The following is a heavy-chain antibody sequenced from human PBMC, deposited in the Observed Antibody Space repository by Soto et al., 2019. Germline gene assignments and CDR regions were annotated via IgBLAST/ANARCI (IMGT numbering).Heavy chain of an antibody. Sequence: PGGSLRLSCATSGFTFVSYSMNWVRQSPGQGLEWLSYISSRSETIYYADSVKGRFTVSRDNSRDSLYLQMNNLRDEDTAVYYCASDLHRYSVGDYWGHGVRVTVSS. CDR2: ISSRSETI. D-gene: IGHD4-4*01. CDR1: GFTFVSYS. V-gene: IGHV3-48*02. J-gene: IGHJ4*01. CDR3: ASDLHRYSVGDY.